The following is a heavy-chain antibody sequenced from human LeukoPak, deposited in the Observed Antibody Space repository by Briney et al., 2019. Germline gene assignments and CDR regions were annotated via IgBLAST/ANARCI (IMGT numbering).Heavy chain of an antibody. J-gene: IGHJ4*02. Sequence: SGTLTLTCATSGGSISSSSYFCGTIRQPPGKGLEWIGSIFYSGSTYYNPSLNSRVTISIDTSKNQFSLRLSSVTAADTAVYYCARQGNPVAADHWGQGTLVTVSS. D-gene: IGHD3-10*01. CDR1: GGSISSSSYF. V-gene: IGHV4-39*01. CDR2: IFYSGST. CDR3: ARQGNPVAADH.